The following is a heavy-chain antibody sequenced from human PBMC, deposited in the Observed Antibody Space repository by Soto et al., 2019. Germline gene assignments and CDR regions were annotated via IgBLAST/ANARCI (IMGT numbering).Heavy chain of an antibody. CDR2: ISGSGGST. D-gene: IGHD2-21*02. J-gene: IGHJ6*02. CDR1: GFTFSSYA. CDR3: AKDVIVVVTAPAYYGMDV. V-gene: IGHV3-23*01. Sequence: GGSLRLSCAASGFTFSSYAMSWVRQAPGKELEWVSAISGSGGSTYYADSVKGRFTISRDNSKNTLYLQMNSLRAEDTAVYYCAKDVIVVVTAPAYYGMDVWGQGTTVTVSS.